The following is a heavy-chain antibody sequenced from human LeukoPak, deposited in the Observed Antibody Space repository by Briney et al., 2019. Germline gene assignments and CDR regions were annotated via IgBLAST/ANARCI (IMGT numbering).Heavy chain of an antibody. Sequence: GGSLRLSCAASGFTFDDYAMHCVRQAPGKGLEWVSLISWDGGSTYYADSVKGRFTISRDNSKNSLYLQMNSLRAEDTALYYCAKTFSSTVTYDAFDIWGQGTMVTVSS. CDR2: ISWDGGST. D-gene: IGHD4-11*01. V-gene: IGHV3-43D*03. CDR3: AKTFSSTVTYDAFDI. CDR1: GFTFDDYA. J-gene: IGHJ3*02.